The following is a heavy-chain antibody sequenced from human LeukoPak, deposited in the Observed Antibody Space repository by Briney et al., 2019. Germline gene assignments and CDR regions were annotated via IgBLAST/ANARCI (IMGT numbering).Heavy chain of an antibody. CDR1: GFTFSSYG. CDR2: ISYDGSNK. Sequence: GGSLRLSCAAAGFTFSSYGMHWGRQAPGKGLEWVAVISYDGSNKYYADSVKGRFTISRDNSKNTLYLQMNSLRAEDTAVYYCAKGDYYGSGSYYFIGYWGQGTLVTVSS. CDR3: AKGDYYGSGSYYFIGY. D-gene: IGHD3-10*01. V-gene: IGHV3-30*18. J-gene: IGHJ4*02.